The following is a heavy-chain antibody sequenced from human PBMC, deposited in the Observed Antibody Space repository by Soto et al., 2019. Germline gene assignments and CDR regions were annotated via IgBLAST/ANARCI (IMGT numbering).Heavy chain of an antibody. CDR2: ITPNSGGT. Sequence: ASVKVSCKASGYTFTAYYMHWVRQAPGQGLEWMGWITPNSGGTEYAQKFQGWVTMTRDTSISTAYLELSRLRSDDTAMYYCARRLRYCSGGSCYSDGYAFDIWGQGTMVTVSS. V-gene: IGHV1-2*04. J-gene: IGHJ3*02. CDR1: GYTFTAYY. CDR3: ARRLRYCSGGSCYSDGYAFDI. D-gene: IGHD2-15*01.